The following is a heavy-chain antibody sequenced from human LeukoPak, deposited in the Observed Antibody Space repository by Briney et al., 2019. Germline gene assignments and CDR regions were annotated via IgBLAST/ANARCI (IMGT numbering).Heavy chain of an antibody. D-gene: IGHD3-10*01. Sequence: GGSLRLSCAASGFTFSSYSMNWVRQAPGKGLEWVSTISDSGGSTYYADSVKGRFTISRDNSKNTLFLQMNSLRAEDTAVYYCVFGYFFDYWGQGTLVTVSS. J-gene: IGHJ4*02. CDR3: VFGYFFDY. CDR1: GFTFSSYS. CDR2: ISDSGGST. V-gene: IGHV3-23*01.